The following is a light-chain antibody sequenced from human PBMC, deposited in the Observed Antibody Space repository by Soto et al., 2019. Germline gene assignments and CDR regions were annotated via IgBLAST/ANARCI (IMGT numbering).Light chain of an antibody. Sequence: EIVMTQSPATLSVSPGERATLSCRASQSVSSNLAWYQQKPGQAPRLLIYGASTRATGIPASFSGSGSGTEFTLTISSLQSEDFAVYYCQQYNNWPPPFTFGPGTKVDIK. J-gene: IGKJ3*01. CDR2: GAS. CDR3: QQYNNWPPPFT. CDR1: QSVSSN. V-gene: IGKV3-15*01.